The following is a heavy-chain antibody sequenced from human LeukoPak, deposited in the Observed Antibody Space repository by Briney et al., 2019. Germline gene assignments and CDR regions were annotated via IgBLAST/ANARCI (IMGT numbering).Heavy chain of an antibody. CDR2: FDSEDGET. V-gene: IGHV1-24*01. Sequence: ASVKVSCKVSGYTLTELSMHWVRQAPGKGLEWMGGFDSEDGETIYAQKFQGRVTVTEDTSTDTAYMELSSLRSEDTAVYYCSSGSYYPGSDAFDIWGQGTMVTVSS. J-gene: IGHJ3*02. CDR1: GYTLTELS. D-gene: IGHD1-26*01. CDR3: SSGSYYPGSDAFDI.